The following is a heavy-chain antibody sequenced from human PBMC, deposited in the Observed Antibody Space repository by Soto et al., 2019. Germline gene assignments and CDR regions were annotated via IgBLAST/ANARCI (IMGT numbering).Heavy chain of an antibody. J-gene: IGHJ6*02. Sequence: EVQLLESGGGLVQPGGSLRLSCAASGFTFSSYAMSWVRQATGKGLEWVSAISGSGGSTYYADSVKGRFTISRDNSKNTLELQMNSLRAEDTAVYYCAKELESQDNYYYYGMDVWGQGTTVTVSS. CDR3: AKELESQDNYYYYGMDV. CDR1: GFTFSSYA. D-gene: IGHD1-1*01. V-gene: IGHV3-23*01. CDR2: ISGSGGST.